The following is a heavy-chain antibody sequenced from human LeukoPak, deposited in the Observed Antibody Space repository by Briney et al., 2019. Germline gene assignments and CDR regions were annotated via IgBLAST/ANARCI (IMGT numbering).Heavy chain of an antibody. J-gene: IGHJ3*01. D-gene: IGHD3-3*02. CDR1: GFTFSSIA. CDR3: ARDIEFST. V-gene: IGHV3-23*01. Sequence: GGSLRLSCTASGFTFSSIALTWVRQAPGKGLEWVSLISFSGGNTYYADSMKGRFTISRDNYKDTLYLQMNSLRAEDTAMYYCARDIEFSTWGLGTMVTVSS. CDR2: ISFSGGNT.